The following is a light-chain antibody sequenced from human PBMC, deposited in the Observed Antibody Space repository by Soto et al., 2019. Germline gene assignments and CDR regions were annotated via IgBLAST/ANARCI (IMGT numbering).Light chain of an antibody. Sequence: LTQPPSASGSPGQSVTISCTGTSSDVGGYDYVSWYQQRPGKAPKLLIHEVTKRPSGVPDRFSGSKSGNTASLTVSGLQAEDEAEYYCCSYAGRTLYVFGTGTKVTVL. V-gene: IGLV2-8*01. CDR2: EVT. CDR3: CSYAGRTLYV. CDR1: SSDVGGYDY. J-gene: IGLJ1*01.